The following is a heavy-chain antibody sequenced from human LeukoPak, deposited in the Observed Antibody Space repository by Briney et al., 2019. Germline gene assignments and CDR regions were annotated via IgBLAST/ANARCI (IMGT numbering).Heavy chain of an antibody. CDR2: ISGSGGRT. Sequence: PGGSLRLSCAASGFIFSSHAMSWVRQAPGKGLEWVSAISGSGGRTYYADSVKGRFTISRDNSKNTLYLQMNSLRAEDTAVYYCAKIGTPQWLGPLYYFDYWGQGALVTVSS. CDR3: AKIGTPQWLGPLYYFDY. V-gene: IGHV3-23*01. J-gene: IGHJ4*02. D-gene: IGHD6-19*01. CDR1: GFIFSSHA.